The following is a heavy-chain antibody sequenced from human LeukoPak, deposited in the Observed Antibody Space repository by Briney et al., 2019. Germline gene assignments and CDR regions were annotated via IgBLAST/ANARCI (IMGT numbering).Heavy chain of an antibody. V-gene: IGHV3-30*18. D-gene: IGHD1-1*01. CDR2: ITYDGYYK. Sequence: GGSLRLSCAASGFSFSTYGMHWVSQAPGKGLEWVAVITYDGYYKYYANSVKGRFTISSDNSKNTLYLQMNSLRAEDTAVYYCANDRSAGVRASPMDYWGQGTLVTVSP. CDR3: ANDRSAGVRASPMDY. CDR1: GFSFSTYG. J-gene: IGHJ4*02.